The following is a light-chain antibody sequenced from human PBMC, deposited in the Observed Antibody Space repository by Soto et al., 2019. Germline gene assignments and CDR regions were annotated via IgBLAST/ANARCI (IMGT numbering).Light chain of an antibody. J-gene: IGKJ1*01. Sequence: EVVMTQSPATLSVSPGDRATLSCRASQSVSNTLAWYQQKSGQAPRLLIYGASTRATGIPARFSGSGSGTEFTLTISSLQSEDFAVYYCQQYNNWPPWTFGQGTEVQIK. CDR3: QQYNNWPPWT. CDR1: QSVSNT. CDR2: GAS. V-gene: IGKV3-15*01.